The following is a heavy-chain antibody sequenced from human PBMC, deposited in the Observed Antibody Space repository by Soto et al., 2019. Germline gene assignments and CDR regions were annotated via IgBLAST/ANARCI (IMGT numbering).Heavy chain of an antibody. J-gene: IGHJ6*03. Sequence: GGSLRLSCAASGFTVSSNYMSWVRQAPGKGLEWVSVIYSGGSTYYADSVKGRFTISRHNSKNTLYLQMNSLRAEDTAVYYCARDNARPGYYYYYYMDVWGKGTTVTVSS. CDR1: GFTVSSNY. CDR2: IYSGGST. D-gene: IGHD6-6*01. CDR3: ARDNARPGYYYYYYMDV. V-gene: IGHV3-53*04.